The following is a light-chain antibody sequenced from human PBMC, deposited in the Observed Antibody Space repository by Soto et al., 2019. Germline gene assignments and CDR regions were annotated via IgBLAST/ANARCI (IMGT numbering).Light chain of an antibody. Sequence: DIQMTHSPSTLSASVGDIVTITCRAIQKIYSWLAWFQQKPGKAPKLLIYDASSLQSGVPSRFSGSESGTEFTLTISSLQPDDFATYYCQKYNDYPWKFGQGTKVDIK. CDR3: QKYNDYPWK. J-gene: IGKJ1*01. CDR2: DAS. V-gene: IGKV1-5*01. CDR1: QKIYSW.